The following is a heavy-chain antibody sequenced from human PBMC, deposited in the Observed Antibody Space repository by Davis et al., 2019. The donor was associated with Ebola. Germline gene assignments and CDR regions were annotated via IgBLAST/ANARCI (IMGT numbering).Heavy chain of an antibody. V-gene: IGHV3-23*01. Sequence: GESLKISCAASGFTFRNYAMSWVRQAPGKGLEWISGVSGSGGSTYYADSVKGRFTTSRDNSKNTLYLQMNSLRAEDTAAYYCASVGGGWGQGTLVTVSS. D-gene: IGHD4-23*01. CDR2: VSGSGGST. CDR1: GFTFRNYA. CDR3: ASVGGG. J-gene: IGHJ4*02.